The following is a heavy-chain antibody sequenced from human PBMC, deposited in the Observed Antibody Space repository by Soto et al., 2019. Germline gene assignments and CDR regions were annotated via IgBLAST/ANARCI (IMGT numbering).Heavy chain of an antibody. J-gene: IGHJ6*02. D-gene: IGHD1-1*01. CDR2: IWYDGSNK. V-gene: IGHV3-33*01. CDR3: SRDTGKYGVSPLEPGAYYYYGMDV. CDR1: GFTFSSYG. Sequence: PGGSLRLSCAASGFTFSSYGMHWVRQAPGKGLEWVAVIWYDGSNKYYADSVKGRFTISRDNSKNTLYLQMNSLRAEDTAVYYCSRDTGKYGVSPLEPGAYYYYGMDVWGQGTTVTVSS.